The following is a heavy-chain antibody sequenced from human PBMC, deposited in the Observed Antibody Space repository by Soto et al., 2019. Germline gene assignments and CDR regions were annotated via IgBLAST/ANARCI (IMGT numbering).Heavy chain of an antibody. J-gene: IGHJ6*02. CDR1: GYTFTSYG. V-gene: IGHV1-18*04. D-gene: IGHD3-3*01. CDR2: ISAYNGNT. Sequence: QVPLVQSGAEVKKPGASVKVSCKASGYTFTSYGISWVRQAPGQGLEWMGWISAYNGNTNYAQKLQGRVTMTTDTSTSTAYMELRSLRSDDTAVYYCARVQYDFWSGYFPRVYGMDVWGQGTTVTVSS. CDR3: ARVQYDFWSGYFPRVYGMDV.